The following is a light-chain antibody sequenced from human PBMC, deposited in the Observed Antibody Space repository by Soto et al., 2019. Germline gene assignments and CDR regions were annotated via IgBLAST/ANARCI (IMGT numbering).Light chain of an antibody. V-gene: IGLV1-44*01. Sequence: QSVLTQLPSASVTPGQRVSISCSGSSSNIGNNTVNWYQQFPETAPRLLIYTTNQRPSGVPDRFSGSKSGTSASLAISGLQSEDEADYYCAAWDDSLNGPVFGGGTKLTVL. CDR1: SSNIGNNT. J-gene: IGLJ3*02. CDR2: TTN. CDR3: AAWDDSLNGPV.